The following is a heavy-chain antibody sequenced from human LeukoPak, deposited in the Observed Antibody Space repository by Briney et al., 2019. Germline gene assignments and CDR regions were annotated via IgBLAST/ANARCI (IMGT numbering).Heavy chain of an antibody. CDR1: GDSISGFH. D-gene: IGHD2-21*01. Sequence: SETLSLTCAVSGDSISGFHWSGIRQSPGKGLESIGYIYSTGNSYYNPSLNTRVTMSVDTSKNRFSLRLTSGTAADTAIYYCTRHTRHIYDDSKLWPGASDIWGQGTTVTVSS. CDR3: TRHTRHIYDDSKLWPGASDI. CDR2: IYSTGNS. V-gene: IGHV4-59*08. J-gene: IGHJ3*02.